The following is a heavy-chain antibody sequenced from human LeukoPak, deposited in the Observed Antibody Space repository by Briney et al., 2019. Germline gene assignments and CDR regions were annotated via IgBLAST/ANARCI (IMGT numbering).Heavy chain of an antibody. Sequence: SETLSLTCTVSGGSISSYYWSWIRQPPGKGLEWIGYIYYSGSTNYNPSLKRRVTISVDTSKNQFSLKLSSVTAADTAVYYCARGSSTLGYWGQGTLVTVSS. CDR1: GGSISSYY. D-gene: IGHD6-13*01. V-gene: IGHV4-59*01. J-gene: IGHJ4*02. CDR2: IYYSGST. CDR3: ARGSSTLGY.